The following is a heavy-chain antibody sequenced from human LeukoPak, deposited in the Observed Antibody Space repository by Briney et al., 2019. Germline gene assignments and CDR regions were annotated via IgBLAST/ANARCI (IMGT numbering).Heavy chain of an antibody. CDR1: GFTVSGNY. D-gene: IGHD6-13*01. J-gene: IGHJ4*02. CDR2: IYSGGST. CDR3: ARVGEGAAAGTDY. Sequence: GGSLRLSCAASGFTVSGNYMSWVRQAPGKGLEWVSVIYSGGSTYYADSVKGRFTISRDNSKNTLYLQMNSLRAEDTAVYYCARVGEGAAAGTDYWGQGTLVTVSS. V-gene: IGHV3-66*02.